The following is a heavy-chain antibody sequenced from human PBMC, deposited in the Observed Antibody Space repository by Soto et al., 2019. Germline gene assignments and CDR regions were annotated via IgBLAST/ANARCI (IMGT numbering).Heavy chain of an antibody. Sequence: GASVKVSCKASGGTFSSYTISWVRQAPGQGLEWMGRIIPILGIANYAQKFQGRVTITADKSTSTAHMELSSLRSEDTAVYYCARDVVDTAMVFDYWGQGTLVTVSS. CDR2: IIPILGIA. CDR3: ARDVVDTAMVFDY. J-gene: IGHJ4*02. D-gene: IGHD5-18*01. V-gene: IGHV1-69*04. CDR1: GGTFSSYT.